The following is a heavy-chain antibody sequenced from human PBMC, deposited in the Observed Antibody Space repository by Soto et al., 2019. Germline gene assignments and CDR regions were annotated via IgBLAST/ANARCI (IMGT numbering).Heavy chain of an antibody. Sequence: QITLKESGPTLVKPTQTLTLTCTFAGFSISTSEAAVGWIRQPPGEALEWLAHIYWNDDKRYSPSLKSRTTIPKDASKSPVVLTITNMDPVETATYLCAHIRRNRWFGPWGQGTLVTVSS. CDR2: IYWNDDK. CDR1: GFSISTSEAA. CDR3: AHIRRNRWFGP. V-gene: IGHV2-5*01. J-gene: IGHJ5*02.